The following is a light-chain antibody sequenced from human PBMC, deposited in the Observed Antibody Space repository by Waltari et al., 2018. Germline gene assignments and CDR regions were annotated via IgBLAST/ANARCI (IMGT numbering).Light chain of an antibody. CDR2: EDS. J-gene: IGLJ2*01. V-gene: IGLV2-23*02. Sequence: QSALTQPASVSGSPGQSITISCTGTSSDVGSYNFVTWYQQHPGKAPKLMIYEDSKRPSGVSNRFSGSKSGNTASLTISGLQAEDEADYYCCSYTTSDTFVFGGGTKLTVL. CDR3: CSYTTSDTFV. CDR1: SSDVGSYNF.